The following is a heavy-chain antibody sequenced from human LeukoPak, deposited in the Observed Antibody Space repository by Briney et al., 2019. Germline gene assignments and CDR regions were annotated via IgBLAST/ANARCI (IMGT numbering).Heavy chain of an antibody. J-gene: IGHJ4*02. CDR1: GGSLSGYY. CDR3: ARGRAPYYDFWSGYYSGYFDY. V-gene: IGHV4-34*01. CDR2: INHSGST. D-gene: IGHD3-3*01. Sequence: SETLSLTCAVYGGSLSGYYWSWIRQPPGKGLDWIGEINHSGSTNYNPSLKSRVTISVDTSKNQFSLKLSSVTAADTAVYYCARGRAPYYDFWSGYYSGYFDYWGQGTLVTVSS.